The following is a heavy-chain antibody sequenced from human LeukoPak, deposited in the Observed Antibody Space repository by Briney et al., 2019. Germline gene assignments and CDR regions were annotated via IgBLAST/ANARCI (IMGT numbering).Heavy chain of an antibody. V-gene: IGHV4-59*01. J-gene: IGHJ4*02. Sequence: SETLSLTCTVSGGSISSYYWSWIRQPPGKGLEWIGYIYYSGSTNYNPSLKSRVTISVDTSKNQFSLKLSSVTAADTAVYYCAREQESRYFDYWGQGTLVTVSS. CDR2: IYYSGST. CDR1: GGSISSYY. CDR3: AREQESRYFDY.